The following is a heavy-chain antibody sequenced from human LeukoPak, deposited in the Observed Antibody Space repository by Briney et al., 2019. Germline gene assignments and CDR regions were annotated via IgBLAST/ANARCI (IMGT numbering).Heavy chain of an antibody. CDR3: ARHELLAVAGYYFDY. CDR1: GGSISSYY. D-gene: IGHD6-19*01. V-gene: IGHV4-59*08. J-gene: IGHJ4*02. Sequence: SETLSLTCTVSGGSISSYYWSWIRQPPGKGLEWIGYIYYSGSTNYNPSLKSRVTISVDTSKNQFSLKLSSVTAADTAVYYCARHELLAVAGYYFDYWGQGTLVTVSS. CDR2: IYYSGST.